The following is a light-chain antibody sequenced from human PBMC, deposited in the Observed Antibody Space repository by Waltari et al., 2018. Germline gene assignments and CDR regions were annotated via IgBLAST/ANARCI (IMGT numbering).Light chain of an antibody. CDR1: SRDVGSYNS. CDR2: EVS. J-gene: IGLJ2*01. Sequence: QSALTQPASVSGSPGQSITISCTGTSRDVGSYNSVSWYQHHPGKAPKLMIFEVSNRPSLVSKRFSGSKSCNTASLTISGLQAEDEATYYCSSYTSDSTLIFGGGTKLTVL. V-gene: IGLV2-14*01. CDR3: SSYTSDSTLI.